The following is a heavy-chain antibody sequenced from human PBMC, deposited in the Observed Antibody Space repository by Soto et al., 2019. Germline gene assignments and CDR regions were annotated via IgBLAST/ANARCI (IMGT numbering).Heavy chain of an antibody. CDR1: GYTFTHYY. CDR2: INPSGGST. Sequence: QVQLVQSGAEVKNPGASVKVSCKASGYTFTHYYIHWVRQAPGQGLEWMGMINPSGGSTSYAQKFLGRLTMTTGTSTNTVYMGLSSLRSEDTAVYYCARPPFPGCINAICYPLDFWGQGALVTVSS. V-gene: IGHV1-46*01. D-gene: IGHD2-8*01. J-gene: IGHJ4*02. CDR3: ARPPFPGCINAICYPLDF.